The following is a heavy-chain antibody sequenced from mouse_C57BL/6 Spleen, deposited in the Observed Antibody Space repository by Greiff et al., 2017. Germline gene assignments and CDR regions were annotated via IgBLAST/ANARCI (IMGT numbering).Heavy chain of an antibody. CDR2: ISSGSSTI. J-gene: IGHJ2*01. CDR1: GFTFSDYG. V-gene: IGHV5-17*01. CDR3: ARYYDYDGYYFDY. Sequence: EVQRVESGGGLVKPGGSLKLSCAASGFTFSDYGMHWVRQAPEKGLEWVAYISSGSSTIYYADTVKGRFTISRDNAKNTLFLQMTSLRSEDTAMYYCARYYDYDGYYFDYWGQGTTLTVSS. D-gene: IGHD2-4*01.